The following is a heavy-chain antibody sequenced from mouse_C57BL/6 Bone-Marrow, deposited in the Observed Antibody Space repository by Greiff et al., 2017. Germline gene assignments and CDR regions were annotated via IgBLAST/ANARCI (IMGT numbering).Heavy chain of an antibody. Sequence: QVQLKQSGAELVRPGTSVKMSCKASGYTFTNYWIGWAKQRPGQGLEWIGDIYPGGGYTNYNEKFKGQATLTADKSSSTAYMQFSSLTSEDSAIYYCSRVLWSYAMDYWGQGTSVTVSS. CDR2: IYPGGGYT. J-gene: IGHJ4*01. D-gene: IGHD1-1*02. V-gene: IGHV1-63*01. CDR1: GYTFTNYW. CDR3: SRVLWSYAMDY.